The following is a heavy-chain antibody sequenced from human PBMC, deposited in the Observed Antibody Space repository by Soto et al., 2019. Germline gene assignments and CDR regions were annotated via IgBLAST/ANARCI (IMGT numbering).Heavy chain of an antibody. J-gene: IGHJ6*02. V-gene: IGHV1-2*04. CDR1: GYTFTGYY. Sequence: QVQLVQSGAEVKKPGASVKVSCKASGYTFTGYYMHWVRQAPGQGLEWMGWINPNSGGTNYAQKFQGWVPMTRDTSISTAYMELSRLRSDDTAVYYCARVSEREQLVGNYGMDVWGQGTTVTVSS. CDR2: INPNSGGT. CDR3: ARVSEREQLVGNYGMDV. D-gene: IGHD6-6*01.